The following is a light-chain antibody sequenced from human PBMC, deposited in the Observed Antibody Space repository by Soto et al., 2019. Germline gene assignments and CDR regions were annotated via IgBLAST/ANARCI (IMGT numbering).Light chain of an antibody. J-gene: IGKJ2*01. Sequence: EIVMTQSPATLSVSPGERATLSCRASQTISSNLAWYQQKPGQAPRLLMYGASTRATGIPARLSGSGSGTEFSLTISSLQSEDFAVYYCQQYNNWPRTFGQGTKLEIK. CDR2: GAS. CDR1: QTISSN. V-gene: IGKV3-15*01. CDR3: QQYNNWPRT.